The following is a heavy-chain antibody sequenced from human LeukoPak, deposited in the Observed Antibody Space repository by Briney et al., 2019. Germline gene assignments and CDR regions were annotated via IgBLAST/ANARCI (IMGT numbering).Heavy chain of an antibody. J-gene: IGHJ6*03. D-gene: IGHD2/OR15-2a*01. V-gene: IGHV4-4*07. CDR1: GESINPYY. CDR3: ARSFLYYMDV. Sequence: PSDTLSLTCTVSGESINPYYWNWIRQSAGKGLEWIGHIYKSGPSNFNPSLTSRVNMSLDTSRNQFSLKLGSVTAADTAVYFCARSFLYYMDVWGKGTTVTVSS. CDR2: IYKSGPS.